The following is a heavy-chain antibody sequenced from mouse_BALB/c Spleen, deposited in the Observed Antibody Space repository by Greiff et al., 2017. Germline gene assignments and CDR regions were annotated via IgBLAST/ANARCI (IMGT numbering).Heavy chain of an antibody. CDR2: ISYSGST. CDR1: GYSITSDYA. Sequence: EVQLQESGPGLVKPSQSLSLTCTVTGYSITSDYAWNWIRQFPGNKLEWMGYISYSGSTSYNPSLKSRISITRDTSKNQFFLQLNSVTTEDTATYYCARRNYGSPGAMDYWGQGTSVTVSS. V-gene: IGHV3-2*02. D-gene: IGHD1-1*01. J-gene: IGHJ4*01. CDR3: ARRNYGSPGAMDY.